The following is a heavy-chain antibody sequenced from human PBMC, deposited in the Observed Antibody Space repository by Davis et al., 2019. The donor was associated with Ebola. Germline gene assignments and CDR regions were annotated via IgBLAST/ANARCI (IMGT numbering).Heavy chain of an antibody. Sequence: PGGSLRLSCAASGFTFSDYYMSWIRQAPGKGLEWVSYISGGGRTIYYADSVKGRFTMSRDNAKNSLYLQMNSLRAEDTAVYYCASLSSGWYGGYYFDYWGQGTLVTVSS. V-gene: IGHV3-11*04. CDR2: ISGGGRTI. D-gene: IGHD6-19*01. CDR3: ASLSSGWYGGYYFDY. CDR1: GFTFSDYY. J-gene: IGHJ4*02.